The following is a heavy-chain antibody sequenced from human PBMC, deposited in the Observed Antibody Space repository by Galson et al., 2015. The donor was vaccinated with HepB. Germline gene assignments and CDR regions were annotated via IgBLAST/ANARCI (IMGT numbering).Heavy chain of an antibody. CDR3: ARDFGAGIAVAGTGGEVDY. CDR2: ISAYNGNT. Sequence: SVKVSCKASGYTFTSYGISWVRQAPGQGLEWMGWISAYNGNTNYAQKLQGRVTMTTDTSTSTAYMELRSLRSDDTAVYYCARDFGAGIAVAGTGGEVDYWGQGTLVTVSS. J-gene: IGHJ4*02. CDR1: GYTFTSYG. V-gene: IGHV1-18*01. D-gene: IGHD6-19*01.